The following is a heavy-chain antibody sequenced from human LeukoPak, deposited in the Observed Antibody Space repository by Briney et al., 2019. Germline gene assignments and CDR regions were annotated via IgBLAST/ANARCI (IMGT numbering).Heavy chain of an antibody. Sequence: GGSLRLSCAASGFTFSSYAMSWVRQAPGKGLEWVSAISGSGGSTYYADSVKGRFTISRDNSKNTLYLQMNSLRAEDTAVYYCAKTLSNPYYDSWSGPFDYWGQGTLVTVSS. D-gene: IGHD3-3*01. J-gene: IGHJ4*02. CDR3: AKTLSNPYYDSWSGPFDY. V-gene: IGHV3-23*01. CDR1: GFTFSSYA. CDR2: ISGSGGST.